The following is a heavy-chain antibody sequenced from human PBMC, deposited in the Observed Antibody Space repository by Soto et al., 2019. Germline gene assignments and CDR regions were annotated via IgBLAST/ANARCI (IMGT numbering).Heavy chain of an antibody. CDR2: INQDGSEK. CDR3: SRSLNS. J-gene: IGHJ5*02. V-gene: IGHV3-7*01. CDR1: GFTFSTYW. Sequence: EVQLMESGGGLVQPGGSLRRSCAASGFTFSTYWMDWVRQTPGKGLEWVANINQDGSEKSYVDSVKGRFTISRYNAKISRHVPMSSLTAEDSACYYCSRSLNSWGQGTLFSVSS.